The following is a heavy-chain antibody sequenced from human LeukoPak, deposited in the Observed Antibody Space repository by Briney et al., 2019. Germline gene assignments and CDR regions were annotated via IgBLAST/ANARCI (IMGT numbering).Heavy chain of an antibody. J-gene: IGHJ5*02. CDR3: AKSSSGYFADL. V-gene: IGHV3-23*01. D-gene: IGHD3-22*01. CDR1: RFIFNNYG. CDR2: ISNDGGGT. Sequence: GGSLRLSCAASRFIFNNYGLIWVRQAPGKGLEWVSAISNDGGGTQYADFVEGRFTISRDNSKNTLFLQMSSLKAEDTALYYCAKSSSGYFADLWGQGTLVTVSS.